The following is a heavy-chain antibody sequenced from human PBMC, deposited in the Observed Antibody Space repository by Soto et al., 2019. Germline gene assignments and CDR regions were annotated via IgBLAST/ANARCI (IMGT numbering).Heavy chain of an antibody. CDR3: ARDHKTTKRYYYYYGMDV. J-gene: IGHJ6*02. D-gene: IGHD1-26*01. Sequence: QVQLVQSGAEVKKPGASVKVSCKASGYTFTSYGISWVRQAPGQGLAWMGWISAYNGNTNYAQKLQGRVTMTTDTSTSTAYMELRSLRSDDTAVYYCARDHKTTKRYYYYYGMDVWGQGTTVTVSS. CDR1: GYTFTSYG. CDR2: ISAYNGNT. V-gene: IGHV1-18*01.